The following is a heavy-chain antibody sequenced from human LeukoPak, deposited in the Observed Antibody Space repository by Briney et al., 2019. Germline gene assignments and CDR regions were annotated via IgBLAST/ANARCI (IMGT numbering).Heavy chain of an antibody. J-gene: IGHJ4*02. Sequence: SVKVSCKASGYTFTSYDINWVRQAPGQGLEWMGGIIPIFGTANYAQKFQGRVTITTDESTSTAYMELSSLGSEDTAVYYCARFDSSGYSNWGQGTLVTVSS. CDR3: ARFDSSGYSN. V-gene: IGHV1-69*05. D-gene: IGHD3-22*01. CDR2: IIPIFGTA. CDR1: GYTFTSYD.